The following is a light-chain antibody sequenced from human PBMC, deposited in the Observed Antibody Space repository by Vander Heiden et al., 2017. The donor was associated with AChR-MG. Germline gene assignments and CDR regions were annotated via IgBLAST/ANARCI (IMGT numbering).Light chain of an antibody. CDR1: QSVSSY. J-gene: IGKJ2*01. Sequence: DVQTTSSQSSLSASVGDRVTITCRASQSVSSYLNWYQQIPGEAPKRLINSASSMQGGVPSRCSSSGWGTDFTLTISSRQAEDFAADYCQQRYSTPRTFGEGTKLEIK. CDR2: SAS. CDR3: QQRYSTPRT. V-gene: IGKV1-39*01.